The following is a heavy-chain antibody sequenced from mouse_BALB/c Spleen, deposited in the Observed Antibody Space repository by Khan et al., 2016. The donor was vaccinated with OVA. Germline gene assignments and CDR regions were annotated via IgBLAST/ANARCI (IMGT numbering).Heavy chain of an antibody. J-gene: IGHJ1*01. D-gene: IGHD6-2*01. V-gene: IGHV9-1*02. CDR3: ARISSYWYSDV. CDR2: INTYTGEP. Sequence: QIQLVQSGPELKKPGETVKISCKASRYTFTNYGMNWVKQAPGKGLKWMGWINTYTGEPTYADDFKGRFVFSLETSASTAYLQISNLKNEDMTTXFCARISSYWYSDVWGAGTTVTVSS. CDR1: RYTFTNYG.